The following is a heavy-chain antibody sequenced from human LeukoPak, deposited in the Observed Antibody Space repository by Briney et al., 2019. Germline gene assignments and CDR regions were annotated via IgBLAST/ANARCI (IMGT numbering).Heavy chain of an antibody. J-gene: IGHJ6*03. CDR2: IRSKAYGGTT. D-gene: IGHD2-21*02. CDR1: GFTFGDYA. CDR3: TTVSAYCGGDCYSAYYYYYMDV. Sequence: GRSLRLSCTASGFTFGDYAMSWFRQAPGKGLEWVGFIRSKAYGGTTEYAASVKGRFTISRDDSKNTLYLQMNSLKTEDTAVYYCTTVSAYCGGDCYSAYYYYYMDVWGKGTTVTISS. V-gene: IGHV3-49*03.